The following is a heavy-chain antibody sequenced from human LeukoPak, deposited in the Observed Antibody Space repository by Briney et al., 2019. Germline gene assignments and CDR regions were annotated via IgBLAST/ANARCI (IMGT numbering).Heavy chain of an antibody. J-gene: IGHJ6*03. D-gene: IGHD1-26*01. CDR1: GFTFSSYG. Sequence: PGGSLRLSCAASGFTFSSYGMHWVRQAPGKGLEWVAFIHYDGNNKYYADSVKGRFTISRDNSKNTLYLQMNSLRAEDTAVYYCAKAGNLGGSNYLYYYYYMDVWGKGTTVIVSS. CDR3: AKAGNLGGSNYLYYYYYMDV. V-gene: IGHV3-30*02. CDR2: IHYDGNNK.